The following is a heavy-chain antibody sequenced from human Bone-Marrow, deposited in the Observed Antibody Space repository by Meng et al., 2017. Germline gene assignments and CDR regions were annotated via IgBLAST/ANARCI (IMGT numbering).Heavy chain of an antibody. CDR3: AKDVATGRYSRGCDY. V-gene: IGHV3-9*01. Sequence: GGSLRLSCAASGFTFDDYAMHWVRQAPGKGLEWVSGISWDSNTIDYADSVKGRFTISRDNAKNSLYLQMNSLGAEDTALYYCAKDVATGRYSRGCDYWGQEALVTVSS. CDR2: ISWDSNTI. D-gene: IGHD1-26*01. CDR1: GFTFDDYA. J-gene: IGHJ4*02.